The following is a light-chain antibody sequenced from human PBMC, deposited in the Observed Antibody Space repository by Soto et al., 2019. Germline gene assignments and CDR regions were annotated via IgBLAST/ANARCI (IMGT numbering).Light chain of an antibody. V-gene: IGKV3-20*01. CDR2: GAS. J-gene: IGKJ1*01. Sequence: EIVLTQSPGTLSLSPGERATLSCRASQSVSNNYLAWYQQKPGQAPRLLIYGASNRATGIPDRLSGSGSGTDFTLTISRMELEDFAVYYCQQYGSSGTFGQGTKVDIK. CDR3: QQYGSSGT. CDR1: QSVSNNY.